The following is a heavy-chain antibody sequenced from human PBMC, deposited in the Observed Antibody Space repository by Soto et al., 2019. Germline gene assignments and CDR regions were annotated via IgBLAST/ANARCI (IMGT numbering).Heavy chain of an antibody. CDR1: GGSFSGYY. V-gene: IGHV4-34*01. CDR2: INHSGST. D-gene: IGHD1-26*01. Sequence: SGTLALTCAVYGGSFSGYYWSWIRQPPGKGLEWIGEINHSGSTNYNPSLKSRVTISVDTSKNQFSLKLSSVTAADTAVYYCARGLSAIVLWGQGTLVTVSS. CDR3: ARGLSAIVL. J-gene: IGHJ4*02.